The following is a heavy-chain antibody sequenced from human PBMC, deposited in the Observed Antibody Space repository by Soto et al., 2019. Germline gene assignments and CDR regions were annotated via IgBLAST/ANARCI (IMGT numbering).Heavy chain of an antibody. J-gene: IGHJ6*02. CDR3: TTSDKFYYYYISPTREYSYCMDF. CDR2: IKSKTDGGTT. D-gene: IGHD3-22*01. CDR1: GFTFSNAW. V-gene: IGHV3-15*01. Sequence: GGSVRLCCAASGFTFSNAWMSCVRQAPGKGLEWVGRIKSKTDGGTTDYAAPVKGRFTISRDDSKNTLYLQMNSLKTEDTAVYYCTTSDKFYYYYISPTREYSYCMDFSDQG.